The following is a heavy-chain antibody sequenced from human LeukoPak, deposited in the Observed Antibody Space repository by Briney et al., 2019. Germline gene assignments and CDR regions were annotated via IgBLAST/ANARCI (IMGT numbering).Heavy chain of an antibody. V-gene: IGHV4-59*12. J-gene: IGHJ4*02. CDR1: GGSISSYY. CDR3: ARSRVDFWSGSSDY. CDR2: IYYSGST. Sequence: SETLSLTCTVSGGSISSYYWSWIRQPPGKGLEWIGYIYYSGSTNYNPSLKSRVTISVDTSKNQFSLKLSSVTAADTAVYYCARSRVDFWSGSSDYWGQGTLVTVSS. D-gene: IGHD3-3*01.